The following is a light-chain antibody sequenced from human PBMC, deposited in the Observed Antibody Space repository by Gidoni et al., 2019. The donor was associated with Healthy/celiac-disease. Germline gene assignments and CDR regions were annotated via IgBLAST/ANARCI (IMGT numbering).Light chain of an antibody. CDR1: QSVSSSY. Sequence: DIVVTQSPGTLSLSPGERATLSCRASQSVSSSYLAWYQQKPGQAPRLLIYGASSRATGIPDRFSGSGSGTDFTLTISRLEPEDFAVYYCQQYGSSPPITFGQGTQLEIK. J-gene: IGKJ5*01. CDR2: GAS. V-gene: IGKV3-20*01. CDR3: QQYGSSPPIT.